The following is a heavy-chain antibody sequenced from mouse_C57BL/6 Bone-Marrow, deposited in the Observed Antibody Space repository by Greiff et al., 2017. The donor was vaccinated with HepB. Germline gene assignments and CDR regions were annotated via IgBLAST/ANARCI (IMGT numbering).Heavy chain of an antibody. D-gene: IGHD3-3*01. CDR2: ISYDGSN. V-gene: IGHV3-6*01. J-gene: IGHJ3*01. CDR3: ARLGTAY. CDR1: GYSITSGYY. Sequence: EVQLQESGPGLVKPSQSLSLTCSVTGYSITSGYYWNWIRQFPGNKLEWMGYISYDGSNNYNPSLKNRISITRDTSKNQFFLKLNSVTTEDTATYYCARLGTAYWGQGTLVTVSA.